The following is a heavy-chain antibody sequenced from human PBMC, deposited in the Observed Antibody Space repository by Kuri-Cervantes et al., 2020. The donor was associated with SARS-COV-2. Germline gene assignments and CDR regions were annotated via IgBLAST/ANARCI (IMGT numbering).Heavy chain of an antibody. Sequence: GGSLRLSCAASGFTFSDYYMSWIRQAPGKGLEWVSYISSSSSYTNYADSVKGRFTISRDNSKNTVYLQMNSLRVEDTAVYYCAKVGLAQNDFWSGYYTGRGQGTLVTVSS. D-gene: IGHD3-3*01. CDR2: ISSSSSYT. J-gene: IGHJ4*02. CDR3: AKVGLAQNDFWSGYYTG. V-gene: IGHV3-11*05. CDR1: GFTFSDYY.